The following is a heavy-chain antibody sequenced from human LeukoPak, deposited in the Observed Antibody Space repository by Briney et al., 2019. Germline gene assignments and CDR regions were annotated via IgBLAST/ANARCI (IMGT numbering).Heavy chain of an antibody. CDR2: VNPSGGST. Sequence: GASVKVSCKASGYTFTSYYMHWGRHAPRQGLEWMGIVNPSGGSTSYAQKFQGRVTMTRDTSTSTVYMELSSLRSEDTAVYYCARGGTAMEVDYWGQGTLVTVSS. D-gene: IGHD5-18*01. V-gene: IGHV1-46*01. CDR1: GYTFTSYY. J-gene: IGHJ4*02. CDR3: ARGGTAMEVDY.